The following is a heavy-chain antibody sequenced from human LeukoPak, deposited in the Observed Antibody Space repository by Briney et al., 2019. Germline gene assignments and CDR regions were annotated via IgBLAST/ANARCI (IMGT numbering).Heavy chain of an antibody. V-gene: IGHV3-21*01. D-gene: IGHD3-22*01. Sequence: GGSLRLSCAASGFTFSSYSMNWVRQAPGKGLEWVSSISSSSSYIYYADSVKGRFTISRDNAKNSLYLQMNSLRAEDTALYYCARARNDYDGNGFSVLEYWGQGTLVTVSS. J-gene: IGHJ4*02. CDR2: ISSSSSYI. CDR1: GFTFSSYS. CDR3: ARARNDYDGNGFSVLEY.